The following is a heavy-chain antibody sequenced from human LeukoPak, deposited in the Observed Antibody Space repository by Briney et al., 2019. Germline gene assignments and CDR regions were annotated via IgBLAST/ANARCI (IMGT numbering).Heavy chain of an antibody. D-gene: IGHD3-10*01. CDR2: ISGSGGST. V-gene: IGHV3-23*01. CDR3: ASFSSGSYYVVLGHAFDI. J-gene: IGHJ3*02. Sequence: PGGSLRLSCAASGFTFSSYAMSWVRQAQGKGLEWVSAISGSGGSTYYADSVKGRFTISRDNSKNTLYLQMNSLRAEDTAVYYCASFSSGSYYVVLGHAFDIWGQGTMVTVAS. CDR1: GFTFSSYA.